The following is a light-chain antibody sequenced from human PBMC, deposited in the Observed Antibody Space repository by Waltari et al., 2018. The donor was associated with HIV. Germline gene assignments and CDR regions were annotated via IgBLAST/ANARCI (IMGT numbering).Light chain of an antibody. V-gene: IGKV4-1*01. J-gene: IGKJ3*01. CDR3: QQYYTTPFT. CDR1: QSVLNSSNNKNY. Sequence: DIVLTQSSASLAASPRERAPIHCKSRQSVLNSSNNKNYLAWSQQKPGQPPKLLISWASTRESGVPGRFSDSGSGTDFTLTISSLQAEDVAVYYCQQYYTTPFTFGPGTKVDIK. CDR2: WAS.